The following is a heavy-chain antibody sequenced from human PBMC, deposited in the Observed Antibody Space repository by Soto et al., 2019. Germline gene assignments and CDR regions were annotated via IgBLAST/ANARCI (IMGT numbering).Heavy chain of an antibody. D-gene: IGHD3-10*01. J-gene: IGHJ5*02. CDR1: GGSVSSQY. Sequence: SETLSLTCTVSGGSVSSQYWSWIRQPAGKGLEWIGRIYNGGITLIHPSLESRVALSLDTSKNQFSLTLSSVTAADTAIYYCATWGRGVLIQNWFDPWGQGTLVTVSS. CDR3: ATWGRGVLIQNWFDP. V-gene: IGHV4-4*07. CDR2: IYNGGIT.